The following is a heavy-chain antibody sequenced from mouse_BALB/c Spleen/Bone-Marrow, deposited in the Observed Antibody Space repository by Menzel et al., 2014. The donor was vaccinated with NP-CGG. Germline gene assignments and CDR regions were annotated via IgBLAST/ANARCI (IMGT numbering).Heavy chain of an antibody. Sequence: VQLQHSGAELVRPGASVTLSCKASGYTFTSYWINWVKQRPGQGLEWIGNIYPSDSYTNYNQKFKDKATLTVDKSASTAYMQLSSPTSEDSAVYYSTRSYGRSYEYYFDYRGQGTTLTVSS. V-gene: IGHV1-69*02. J-gene: IGHJ2*01. D-gene: IGHD1-1*01. CDR2: IYPSDSYT. CDR3: TRSYGRSYEYYFDY. CDR1: GYTFTSYW.